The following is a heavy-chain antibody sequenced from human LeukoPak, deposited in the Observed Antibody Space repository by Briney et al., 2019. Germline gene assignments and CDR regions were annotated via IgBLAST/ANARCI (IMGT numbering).Heavy chain of an antibody. CDR2: IYYSGST. V-gene: IGHV4-59*01. CDR3: ARDHSYYGSGYYYGMDV. Sequence: SETLSLTCTVSGGSISSYYWSWIRQPPGKGLEWIGYIYYSGSTNYNPSHKSRVTISVDTSKNQFSLKLSSVTAADTAVYYCARDHSYYGSGYYYGMDVWGQGTTVTVSS. J-gene: IGHJ6*02. D-gene: IGHD3-10*01. CDR1: GGSISSYY.